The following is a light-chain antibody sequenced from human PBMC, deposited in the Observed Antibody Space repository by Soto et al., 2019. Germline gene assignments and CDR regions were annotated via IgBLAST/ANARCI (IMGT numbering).Light chain of an antibody. J-gene: IGKJ2*01. Sequence: EIELTQSPGTLPLSPGERATLSCRASQSVSSNYLVWYQQKPGQAPRPLIYGASSRATGIPDRFSGSGSGTDFTLTISRLEPEDFAVYYCQQYANSPFTFGQGTKLEIK. V-gene: IGKV3-20*01. CDR2: GAS. CDR1: QSVSSNY. CDR3: QQYANSPFT.